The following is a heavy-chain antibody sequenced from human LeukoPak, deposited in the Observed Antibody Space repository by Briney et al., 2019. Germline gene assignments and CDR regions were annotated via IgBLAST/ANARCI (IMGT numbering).Heavy chain of an antibody. V-gene: IGHV3-53*01. CDR3: ARDHRYCSSTSCYDYYYYGMDV. CDR2: IYSGGST. J-gene: IGHJ6*02. CDR1: GFTVSSNY. Sequence: GGSLRLSCAASGFTVSSNYMSWVRQAPGKGLEWVSVIYSGGSTYYADSVKGRFTISRYNSKNTLYLQMNSLRAEDTAVYYCARDHRYCSSTSCYDYYYYGMDVWGQGTTVTVSS. D-gene: IGHD2-2*01.